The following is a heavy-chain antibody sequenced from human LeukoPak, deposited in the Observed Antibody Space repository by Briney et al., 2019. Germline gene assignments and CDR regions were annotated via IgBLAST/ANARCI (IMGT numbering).Heavy chain of an antibody. Sequence: PGGSLRLSCAASGFTFSSYSMNWVRQAPGKGLEWVSYISSTSLYIYYPDSVKGRFTISRDNAKNSLYLQMNSLRAEDTAVYYCAREPGFWPSIAAAGKNDWFDPWGQGTLVTVSS. D-gene: IGHD6-13*01. CDR3: AREPGFWPSIAAAGKNDWFDP. CDR1: GFTFSSYS. J-gene: IGHJ5*02. V-gene: IGHV3-21*01. CDR2: ISSTSLYI.